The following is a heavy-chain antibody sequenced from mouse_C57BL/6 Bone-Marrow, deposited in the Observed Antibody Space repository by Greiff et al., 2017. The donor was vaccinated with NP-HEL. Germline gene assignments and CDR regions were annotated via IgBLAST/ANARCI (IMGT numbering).Heavy chain of an antibody. Sequence: QVQLQQSGPGLVQPSQSLSITCTVSGFSLTSYGVHWVRPSPGKGLEWLGVIWSGGSTDYNAAFISRLSISKDNSKSQVFFKMNSLQADDTAIYYCARKDGYYWFAYWGQGTLVTVSA. CDR2: IWSGGST. CDR3: ARKDGYYWFAY. J-gene: IGHJ3*01. CDR1: GFSLTSYG. V-gene: IGHV2-2*01. D-gene: IGHD2-3*01.